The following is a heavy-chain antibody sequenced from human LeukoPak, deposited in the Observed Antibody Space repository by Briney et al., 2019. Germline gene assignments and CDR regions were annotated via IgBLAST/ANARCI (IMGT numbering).Heavy chain of an antibody. CDR3: AREGEEMATIPFSFDY. Sequence: PSETLSLTCTVSGGSISSGSYYWSWIRQPAGKGLEWIGRIYTSGNTNYNPSLKSRVTISVDTSKNQFSLKLSSVTAADTAVYYCAREGEEMATIPFSFDYWGQGTLVTVSS. V-gene: IGHV4-61*02. J-gene: IGHJ4*02. CDR2: IYTSGNT. D-gene: IGHD5-24*01. CDR1: GGSISSGSYY.